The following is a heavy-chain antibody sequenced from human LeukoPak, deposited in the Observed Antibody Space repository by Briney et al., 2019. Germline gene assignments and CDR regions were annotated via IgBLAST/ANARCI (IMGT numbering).Heavy chain of an antibody. CDR1: GFTLSSYC. V-gene: IGHV3-7*01. Sequence: GGSLRLSCAASGFTLSSYCMSWVRQAPGKGLEWVANIKQDGTEKYNVDSVKGRFTISRDNAKNSLYLQMNSLGAEDTAVYYCARGDRYYDILTGYYSDYYYYYMDVWGKGTTVTVSS. D-gene: IGHD3-9*01. CDR2: IKQDGTEK. CDR3: ARGDRYYDILTGYYSDYYYYYMDV. J-gene: IGHJ6*03.